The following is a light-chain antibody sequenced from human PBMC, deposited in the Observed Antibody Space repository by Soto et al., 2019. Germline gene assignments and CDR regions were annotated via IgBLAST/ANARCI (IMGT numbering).Light chain of an antibody. CDR3: QQFSSYPLT. V-gene: IGKV3-20*01. CDR1: QSVSSGY. CDR2: GAS. J-gene: IGKJ4*01. Sequence: EIVLTQSPGTLSLSPGERATLSCRASQSVSSGYLAWYQQKPGQAPSLLIYGASSRATGIPDRFSGGGSGTDFTLTISRLEPEDFAVYYCQQFSSYPLTFGGGTKVDIK.